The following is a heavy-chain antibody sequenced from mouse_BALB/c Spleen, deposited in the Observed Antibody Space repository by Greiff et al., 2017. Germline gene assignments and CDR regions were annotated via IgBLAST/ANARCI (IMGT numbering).Heavy chain of an antibody. CDR3: ARFGQADAMDY. Sequence: EVKLMESGGGLVQPGGSRKLSCAASGFTFSSFGMHWVRQAPEKGLEWVAYISSGSSTIYYADTVKGRFTISRDNPKNTLFLQMTSLRSEDTAMYYCARFGQADAMDYWGQGTSVTVSS. V-gene: IGHV5-17*02. J-gene: IGHJ4*01. D-gene: IGHD3-2*02. CDR2: ISSGSSTI. CDR1: GFTFSSFG.